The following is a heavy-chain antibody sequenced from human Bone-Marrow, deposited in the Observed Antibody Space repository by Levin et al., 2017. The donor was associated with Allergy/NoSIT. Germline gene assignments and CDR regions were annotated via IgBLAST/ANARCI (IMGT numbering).Heavy chain of an antibody. J-gene: IGHJ4*02. CDR3: AKQRGAYFDH. CDR2: IGGRGDTT. CDR1: GFAFNSYA. Sequence: QPGGSLRLSCVASGFAFNSYAMSWVRQAPGRGLQWVSAIGGRGDTTDYTDSVKGRFTISRDNTANTLYLELNSLRADDTATYYCAKQRGAYFDHWGQGTLVTVSS. D-gene: IGHD1-26*01. V-gene: IGHV3-23*01.